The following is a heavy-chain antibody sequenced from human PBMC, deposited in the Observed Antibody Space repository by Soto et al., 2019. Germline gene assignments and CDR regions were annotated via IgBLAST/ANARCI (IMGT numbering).Heavy chain of an antibody. V-gene: IGHV4-30-4*01. D-gene: IGHD2-15*01. CDR3: ARARAEDPYCSGGSCSTQFDY. J-gene: IGHJ4*02. CDR1: GGSISSGDYY. CDR2: IYYSGST. Sequence: SETLSLTCTVSGGSISSGDYYWSWIRQPPGKGLEWIEYIYYSGSTYYNPSLKSRVTISVDTSKNQFSLKLSSVTAADTAVYYCARARAEDPYCSGGSCSTQFDYWGQGTLVTVSS.